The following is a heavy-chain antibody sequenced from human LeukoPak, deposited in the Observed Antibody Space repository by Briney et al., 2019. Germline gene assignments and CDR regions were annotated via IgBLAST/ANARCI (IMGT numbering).Heavy chain of an antibody. CDR3: GGGGYRRFGF. Sequence: GGSLRLSCAISGFIFNTNGMNWVRQSPGKGLEWLATIAGGDESTYYADSVKGRFAISRDNSKNTVFLHMNSLRVEDTAAYYWGGGGYRRFGFWGQGTPVTVSS. J-gene: IGHJ4*02. D-gene: IGHD6-25*01. CDR1: GFIFNTNG. V-gene: IGHV3-23*01. CDR2: IAGGDEST.